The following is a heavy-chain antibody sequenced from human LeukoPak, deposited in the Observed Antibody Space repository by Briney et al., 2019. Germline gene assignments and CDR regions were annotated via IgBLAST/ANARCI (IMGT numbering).Heavy chain of an antibody. CDR1: GFTFSTYA. V-gene: IGHV3-23*01. CDR3: AKRLPYYFAY. J-gene: IGHJ4*02. D-gene: IGHD2-21*01. Sequence: GSLRLSCTASGFTFSTYAMSWVRQAPGKGLEWVSAISSRGDITYYADSVKGPFTISRDNSKNTLYLQMNNLRAEDTAVYYCAKRLPYYFAYWGQGTLVTVSS. CDR2: ISSRGDIT.